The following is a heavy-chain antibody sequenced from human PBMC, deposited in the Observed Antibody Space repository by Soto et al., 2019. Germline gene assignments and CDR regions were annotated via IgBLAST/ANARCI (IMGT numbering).Heavy chain of an antibody. D-gene: IGHD2-2*01. V-gene: IGHV1-2*02. CDR3: ARDVIVVVPAAYYYYYGMDV. Sequence: ASVKVSCKASGYTFTGYYMHWVRQAPGQGLEWMGWINPNSGGTNYAQKFQGRVTMTRDTSISTAYMELSRLRSDDTAVYYCARDVIVVVPAAYYYYYGMDVWGQGTPVTVSS. CDR2: INPNSGGT. CDR1: GYTFTGYY. J-gene: IGHJ6*02.